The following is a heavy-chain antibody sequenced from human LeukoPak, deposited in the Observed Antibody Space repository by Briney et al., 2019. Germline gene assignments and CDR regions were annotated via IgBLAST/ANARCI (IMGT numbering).Heavy chain of an antibody. CDR3: TRGPHYGSGSSSGYDHYGMDL. CDR1: GFTFSWYA. J-gene: IGHJ6*02. CDR2: ISYDGSNK. Sequence: GRSPRLSCAASGFTFSWYAMDWVRQAPGKGLEWVAVISYDGSNKYYADSVRGRFTISRDNSKNTLYLQMNSLRAEDTAVYFCTRGPHYGSGSSSGYDHYGMDLWGQGTTVTVSS. V-gene: IGHV3-30-3*01. D-gene: IGHD3-10*01.